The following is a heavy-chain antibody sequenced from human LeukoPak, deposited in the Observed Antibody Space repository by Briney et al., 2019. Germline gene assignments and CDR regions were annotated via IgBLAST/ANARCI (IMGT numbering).Heavy chain of an antibody. CDR2: IIPIFGTA. CDR3: ARGLNTIFGVDTLYNWFDP. CDR1: GGTFSSYA. Sequence: PVKVSCKASGGTFSSYAISWVRQAPGQGLEWMGGIIPIFGTANYAQKFQGRVTITADESTSTAYMELSSLRSEDTAVYYCARGLNTIFGVDTLYNWFDPWGQGTLVTVSS. V-gene: IGHV1-69*13. J-gene: IGHJ5*02. D-gene: IGHD3-3*01.